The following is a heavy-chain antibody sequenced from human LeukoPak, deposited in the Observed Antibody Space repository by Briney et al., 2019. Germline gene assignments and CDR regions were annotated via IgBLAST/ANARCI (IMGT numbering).Heavy chain of an antibody. Sequence: SLRLSCAASGFSFDDYAMHWVLQAPGKGLEWVSGISWNSGSIGYADSVKGRFTISRDNAKNSLYLQMNSLRAEDTALYYCAKGDDRSWFDPWGQGTLVTVSS. V-gene: IGHV3-9*01. D-gene: IGHD3-16*01. CDR1: GFSFDDYA. CDR3: AKGDDRSWFDP. J-gene: IGHJ5*02. CDR2: ISWNSGSI.